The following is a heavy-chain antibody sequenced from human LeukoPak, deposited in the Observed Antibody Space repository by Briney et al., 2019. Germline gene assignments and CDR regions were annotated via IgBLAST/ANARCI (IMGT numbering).Heavy chain of an antibody. V-gene: IGHV4-34*01. CDR2: ITHTGST. CDR3: ARPGYSGYDIDY. CDR1: GDSISSYY. J-gene: IGHJ4*02. D-gene: IGHD5-12*01. Sequence: PSETLSLTCTVSGDSISSYYWSWIRQPPGKGLEWIGEITHTGSTNYNPSLKSRVTISIDTSKNQFSLKLSSVTAADTAVYYCARPGYSGYDIDYWGQGTLVTVSS.